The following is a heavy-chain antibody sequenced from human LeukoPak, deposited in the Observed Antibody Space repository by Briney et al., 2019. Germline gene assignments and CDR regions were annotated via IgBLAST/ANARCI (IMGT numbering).Heavy chain of an antibody. D-gene: IGHD5-12*01. J-gene: IGHJ4*02. CDR3: ARAPVGATIYFYDY. Sequence: SGGSLRLSCAASGFTVSSNYMSWVRQAPGEGLEWVSVIYSGGSTYYADSVKGRFTIPRDNSKNTLYLQMNSLRGEDTAVYYCARAPVGATIYFYDYWAREPWSPSPQ. CDR1: GFTVSSNY. CDR2: IYSGGST. V-gene: IGHV3-66*02.